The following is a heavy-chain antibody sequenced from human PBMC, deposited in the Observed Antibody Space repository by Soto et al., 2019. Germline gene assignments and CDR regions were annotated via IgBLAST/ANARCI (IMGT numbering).Heavy chain of an antibody. J-gene: IGHJ6*02. CDR1: GFTFSTYG. Sequence: QVQLVESGGGVVQPGRSLRLSCAASGFTFSTYGIHWVRQAPGKGLEWVAVIWYDGSNKYYADSVKGRFTISRDNSKNTLYLQMNSLRTEDTALYYCARDDYGMDVWGQGTTVTVSS. CDR3: ARDDYGMDV. V-gene: IGHV3-33*01. CDR2: IWYDGSNK.